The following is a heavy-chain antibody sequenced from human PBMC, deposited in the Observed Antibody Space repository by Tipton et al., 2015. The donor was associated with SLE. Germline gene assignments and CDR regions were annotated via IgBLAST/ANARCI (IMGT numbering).Heavy chain of an antibody. CDR2: INHSGST. Sequence: GLVKPSETLSLTCAVYGGSFSGYYWSWIRQPPGKGLEWIGEINHSGSTNYNPSLKSRVTISVDTSKNQFSLKLSSVTAADTAVYYCARGPPGPFGLWFGLSFDYWGQGTLVTVSS. V-gene: IGHV4-34*01. CDR1: GGSFSGYY. J-gene: IGHJ4*02. CDR3: ARGPPGPFGLWFGLSFDY. D-gene: IGHD3-10*01.